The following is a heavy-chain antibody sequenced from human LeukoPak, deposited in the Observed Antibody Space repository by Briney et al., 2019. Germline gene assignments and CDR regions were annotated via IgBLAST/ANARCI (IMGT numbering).Heavy chain of an antibody. D-gene: IGHD1-26*01. CDR3: ARENSGSYYAD. CDR2: IIPIPGIA. CDR1: GGTFSSYT. Sequence: ASVKVSCKASGGTFSSYTISWVRQAPGQGLEWMGRIIPIPGIANYAQKFQGRVTITADKSTSTAYMELSSLRSEDTAVYYCARENSGSYYADWGQGTLVTVSS. J-gene: IGHJ4*02. V-gene: IGHV1-69*02.